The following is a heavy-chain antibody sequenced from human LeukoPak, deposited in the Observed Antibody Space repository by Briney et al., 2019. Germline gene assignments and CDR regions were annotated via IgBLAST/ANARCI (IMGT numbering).Heavy chain of an antibody. CDR3: AREAMYSYGNNFDY. CDR1: GGSIRSSYYY. Sequence: SETLSLTCTVSGGSIRSSYYYWSWIRQPPGKGLEWIGYIYYSGSTNYNPSLKSRVTISVDTSKNQFSLKLSSVTAADTAVYHCAREAMYSYGNNFDYWGQGTLVTVSS. V-gene: IGHV4-61*01. D-gene: IGHD5-18*01. CDR2: IYYSGST. J-gene: IGHJ4*02.